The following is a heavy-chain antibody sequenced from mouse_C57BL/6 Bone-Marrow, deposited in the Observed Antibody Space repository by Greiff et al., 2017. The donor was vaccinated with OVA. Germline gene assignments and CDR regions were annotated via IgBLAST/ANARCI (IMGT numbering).Heavy chain of an antibody. D-gene: IGHD1-3*01. CDR3: AREVYPWFAY. CDR1: GYTFTSYW. V-gene: IGHV1-50*01. CDR2: IDPSDSYT. Sequence: QVQLQQSGAELVKPGASVKLSCKASGYTFTSYWMQWVKQRPGQGLEWIGEIDPSDSYTNYNQKFKGKATLTVDTSSSTAYMQLSSLTSEDSAVYYCAREVYPWFAYWGQGTLVTVSA. J-gene: IGHJ3*01.